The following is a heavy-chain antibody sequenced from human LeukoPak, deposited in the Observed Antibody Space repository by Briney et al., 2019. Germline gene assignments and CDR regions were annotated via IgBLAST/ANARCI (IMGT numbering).Heavy chain of an antibody. CDR3: ARGSEMATITPYYFDY. Sequence: SVKVSCKASGGTFSSYAISWVRQAPGQGLEWMGRIIPILGIANYAQKFQGRVTITADKSTSTAYTELSSLRSEDTAVYYCARGSEMATITPYYFDYWGQGTLVTVSS. CDR2: IIPILGIA. CDR1: GGTFSSYA. D-gene: IGHD5-24*01. J-gene: IGHJ4*02. V-gene: IGHV1-69*04.